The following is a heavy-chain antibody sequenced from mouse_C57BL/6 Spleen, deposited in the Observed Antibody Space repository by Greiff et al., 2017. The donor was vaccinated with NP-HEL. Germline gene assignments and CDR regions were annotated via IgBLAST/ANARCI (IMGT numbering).Heavy chain of an antibody. V-gene: IGHV3-6*01. CDR3: AREGTGLDY. J-gene: IGHJ2*01. D-gene: IGHD4-1*01. CDR1: GYSITSGYY. CDR2: ISDDGSN. Sequence: EVKLQESGPGLVKPSQSLSLTCSVTGYSITSGYYWNWIRQFPGNNLEWMGYISDDGSNNYNPSLKNRISITRDTSNNQFFLKMNSLTTEDTATYYCAREGTGLDYWGQGTTLTVSS.